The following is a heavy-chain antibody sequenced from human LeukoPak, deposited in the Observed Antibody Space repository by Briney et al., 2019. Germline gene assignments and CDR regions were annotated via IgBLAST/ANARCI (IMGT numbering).Heavy chain of an antibody. J-gene: IGHJ4*02. CDR2: ISYDGSNK. CDR3: ARGQIVVVPAAMYY. CDR1: GFTFSSYA. V-gene: IGHV3-30-3*01. Sequence: GGSLRLSCAASGFTFSSYAMHWVSQARGKGLEWVAVISYDGSNKYYADSVKGRFTISRDNSKNTLYLQMNSLRAEDTAVYYCARGQIVVVPAAMYYWGQGSLVTVSS. D-gene: IGHD2-2*01.